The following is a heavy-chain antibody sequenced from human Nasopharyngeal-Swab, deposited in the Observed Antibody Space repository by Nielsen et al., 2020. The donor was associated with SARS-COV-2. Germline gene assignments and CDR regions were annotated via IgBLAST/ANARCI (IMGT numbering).Heavy chain of an antibody. CDR3: AREEWELGRGY. D-gene: IGHD1-26*01. V-gene: IGHV4-30-4*01. CDR1: GGSISSGDYY. J-gene: IGHJ4*02. CDR2: IYYSGST. Sequence: SEPLSLTCTVSGGSISSGDYYWSWIRQPPGKGLEWTGYIYYSGSTYYNPSLKSRVTISVDTSKNQFSLKLSSVTAADTAVYYCAREEWELGRGYWGQGTLVTVSS.